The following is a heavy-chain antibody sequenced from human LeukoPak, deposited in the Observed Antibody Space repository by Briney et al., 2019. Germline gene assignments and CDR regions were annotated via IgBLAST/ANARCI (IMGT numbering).Heavy chain of an antibody. CDR2: ISGSGYST. D-gene: IGHD6-13*01. Sequence: GGSLRLSCAASGFTFSSYAMSWVRQAPGKGLEWVSSISGSGYSTHYADSVKGRFTISRDNSKNTLYLQMNSLRAEDTAVYYCAKFPSVSSSWHWGQGTLVTVSA. CDR1: GFTFSSYA. J-gene: IGHJ4*02. V-gene: IGHV3-23*01. CDR3: AKFPSVSSSWH.